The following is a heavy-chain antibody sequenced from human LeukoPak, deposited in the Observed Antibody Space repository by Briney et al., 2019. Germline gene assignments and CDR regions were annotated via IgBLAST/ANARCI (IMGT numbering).Heavy chain of an antibody. D-gene: IGHD1-20*01. Sequence: SVKVSCKASGGTFSSYAISWVRQAPGQGLEWMGRIIPIFCTANYAQKFQGRVTITADESTSTAYMELSSLRSEDTAVYYCARDRTLSITGTPFPLYYYYMDVWGKGTTVTVSS. CDR2: IIPIFCTA. J-gene: IGHJ6*03. V-gene: IGHV1-69*13. CDR3: ARDRTLSITGTPFPLYYYYMDV. CDR1: GGTFSSYA.